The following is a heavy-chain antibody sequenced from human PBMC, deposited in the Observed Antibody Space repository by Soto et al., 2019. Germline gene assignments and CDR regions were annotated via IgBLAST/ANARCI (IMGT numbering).Heavy chain of an antibody. CDR1: GGSISSYY. Sequence: QVQLQESGPGLVKPSETLSLTCTVSGGSISSYYWSWIRQPPGKGLEWIGDIYYSGSTNYNPSLKSRVTISVDTSKNQFSLKLSSVTAADTAVYYCAGGLSRGDYWGQGTLVTVSS. CDR2: IYYSGST. V-gene: IGHV4-59*01. CDR3: AGGLSRGDY. D-gene: IGHD5-12*01. J-gene: IGHJ4*02.